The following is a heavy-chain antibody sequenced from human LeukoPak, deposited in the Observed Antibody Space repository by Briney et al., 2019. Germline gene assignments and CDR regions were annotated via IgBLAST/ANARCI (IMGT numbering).Heavy chain of an antibody. Sequence: SETLSLTCTVSGGSISSYYWSWIRQPPGKGLEWIGYIYYSGSTNYNPSLKSRVTISVDTSKNQFSLKLSSVTAADTAVYYCARERFWSGSRWYWSDPWGQGTLVTVSS. V-gene: IGHV4-59*01. CDR3: ARERFWSGSRWYWSDP. CDR1: GGSISSYY. D-gene: IGHD3-3*01. J-gene: IGHJ5*02. CDR2: IYYSGST.